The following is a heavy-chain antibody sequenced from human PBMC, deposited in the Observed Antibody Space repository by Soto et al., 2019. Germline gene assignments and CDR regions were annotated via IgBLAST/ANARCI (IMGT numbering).Heavy chain of an antibody. CDR3: ARGRTGTTIGAFDI. Sequence: QVQLQESGPGLVKPSQTLSLTCTVSGGSISSGGYYWSWIRQHPGKGLEWLGYIYYSGSTYYNPSLKSRVTISVDTSKNQFSLKLSSVTAADTAVYYCARGRTGTTIGAFDIWGQGTMVTVSS. V-gene: IGHV4-31*03. D-gene: IGHD1-1*01. CDR2: IYYSGST. J-gene: IGHJ3*02. CDR1: GGSISSGGYY.